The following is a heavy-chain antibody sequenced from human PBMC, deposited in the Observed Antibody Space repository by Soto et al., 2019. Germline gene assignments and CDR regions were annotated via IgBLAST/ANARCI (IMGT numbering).Heavy chain of an antibody. CDR1: GFTFSSSG. Sequence: QVQLVESGGGVVQPGRSLRLSCAASGFTFSSSGMHWVRQAPGKGLEWVAVISYDGSKKYYADSVNGRFTISRDNSKNPVYLQMNSLRAEDTAVYYCAKDRYSGSYFSNYYFACWGKGTLVTVSS. CDR2: ISYDGSKK. D-gene: IGHD1-26*01. J-gene: IGHJ4*02. V-gene: IGHV3-30*18. CDR3: AKDRYSGSYFSNYYFAC.